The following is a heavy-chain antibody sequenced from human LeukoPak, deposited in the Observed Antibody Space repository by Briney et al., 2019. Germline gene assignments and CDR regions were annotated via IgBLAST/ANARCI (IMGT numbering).Heavy chain of an antibody. D-gene: IGHD5-24*01. CDR2: INPNSGGT. Sequence: ASVKVSCKASGYTFTSYYMHWVRQAPGQGLEWMGWINPNSGGTNYAQKFQGRVTMTRDTSISTAYMELSRLRSDDTAVYYCTRDGYNDNWFDPWGQGTLVTVSS. J-gene: IGHJ5*02. CDR1: GYTFTSYY. CDR3: TRDGYNDNWFDP. V-gene: IGHV1-2*02.